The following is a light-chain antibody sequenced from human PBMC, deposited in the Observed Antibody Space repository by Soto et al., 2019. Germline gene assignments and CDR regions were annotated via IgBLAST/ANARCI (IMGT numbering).Light chain of an antibody. CDR3: SSYTGSNTPVV. CDR1: SSDVGGYNY. CDR2: DVN. J-gene: IGLJ2*01. V-gene: IGLV2-14*01. Sequence: QSVLTQPASVSGSPGQSITISCTGTSSDVGGYNYVSWYQQHPGKAPNLIIFDVNNRPSGVSNRFSGSKSGNSASLTISGLQAEDEADYYCSSYTGSNTPVVFGGGTKLTVL.